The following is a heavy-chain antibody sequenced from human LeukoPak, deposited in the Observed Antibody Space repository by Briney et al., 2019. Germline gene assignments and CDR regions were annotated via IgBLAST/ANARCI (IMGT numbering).Heavy chain of an antibody. D-gene: IGHD3-22*01. CDR1: GFTFDDYA. Sequence: GGSLRLSCAASGFTFDDYAMHWVRQAPGKGLEWVSGISWNSGSIGYADSVKGRFTISRDNAKNSLYLQMNSLRAEDTALYYCAKDLTYYYDSSGQGYWGQGTLVTVSS. CDR2: ISWNSGSI. CDR3: AKDLTYYYDSSGQGY. V-gene: IGHV3-9*01. J-gene: IGHJ4*02.